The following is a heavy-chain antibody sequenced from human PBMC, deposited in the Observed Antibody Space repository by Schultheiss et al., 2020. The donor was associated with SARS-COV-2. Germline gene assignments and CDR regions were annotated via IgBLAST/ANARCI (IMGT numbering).Heavy chain of an antibody. CDR3: ARRPIGGSSWYYFDY. D-gene: IGHD6-13*01. CDR2: TYYRSKWYN. CDR1: GDSVFSDTAA. V-gene: IGHV6-1*01. Sequence: SETLSLTCAISGDSVFSDTAAWNWIRQSPSRGLEWLGRTYYRSKWYNDYAVSVKSRITINPDTSKNQFSLQLNSVTPEDTAVYYCARRPIGGSSWYYFDYWGQGALVTVSS. J-gene: IGHJ4*02.